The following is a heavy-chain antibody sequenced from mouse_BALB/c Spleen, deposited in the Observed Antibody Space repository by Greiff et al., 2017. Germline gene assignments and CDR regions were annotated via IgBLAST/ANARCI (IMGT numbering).Heavy chain of an antibody. V-gene: IGHV5-15*02. CDR3: ARERGLPYAMDY. CDR1: GFTFSDYG. J-gene: IGHJ4*01. Sequence: EVQLQESGGGLVQPGGSRKLSCAASGFTFSDYGMAWVRQAPGKGPEWVAFISNLAYSIYYADTVTGRFTISRENAKNTLYLEMSSLRSEDTAMYYCARERGLPYAMDYWGQGTSVTVSS. CDR2: ISNLAYSI.